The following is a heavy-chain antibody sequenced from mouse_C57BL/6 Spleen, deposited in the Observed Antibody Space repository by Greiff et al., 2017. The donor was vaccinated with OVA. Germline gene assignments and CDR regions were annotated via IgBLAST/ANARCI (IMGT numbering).Heavy chain of an antibody. CDR2: ISYDGSN. J-gene: IGHJ2*01. CDR1: GYSITSGYY. Sequence: EVKLMESGPGLVKPSQSLSLTCSVTGYSITSGYYWNWIRQFPGNKLEWMCYISYDGSNNYNPSLKNRISITRDTSKNQFFLKLNSVTTEDTATYYCARGDIYFDYWGQGTTLTVSS. CDR3: ARGDIYFDY. V-gene: IGHV3-6*01. D-gene: IGHD2-13*01.